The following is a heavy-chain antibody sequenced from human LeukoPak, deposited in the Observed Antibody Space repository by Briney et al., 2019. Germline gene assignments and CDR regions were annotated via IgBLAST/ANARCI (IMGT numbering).Heavy chain of an antibody. CDR3: AKDQELWGYYYMDV. J-gene: IGHJ6*03. CDR1: GFTFSTYG. D-gene: IGHD6-13*01. V-gene: IGHV3-30*18. Sequence: PGGSLRLSCAASGFTFSTYGIHWVRQAPGKGLEWVGVISFDGSNKYYADSVKGRFTISRDNSKNTLYLQMNSLRAEDTAVYYCAKDQELWGYYYMDVWGKGTTVTVSS. CDR2: ISFDGSNK.